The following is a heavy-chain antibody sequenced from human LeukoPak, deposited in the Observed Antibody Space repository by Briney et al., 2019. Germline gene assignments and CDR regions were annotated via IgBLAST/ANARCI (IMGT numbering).Heavy chain of an antibody. V-gene: IGHV4-59*08. CDR2: VYKTGHT. CDR3: APHRFGEPHFEY. J-gene: IGHJ4*02. D-gene: IGHD3-10*01. Sequence: SETLSLTCTVSGGSISSYYWSWIRQPPGKGLEWIGFVYKTGHTNYNPSLKSRVAISLDGSKSQVSLRLTSVTAADTAVYYCAPHRFGEPHFEYWDRGTLVSVSS. CDR1: GGSISSYY.